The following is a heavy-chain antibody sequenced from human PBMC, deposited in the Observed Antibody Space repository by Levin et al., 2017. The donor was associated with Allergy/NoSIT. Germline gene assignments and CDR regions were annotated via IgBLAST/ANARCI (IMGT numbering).Heavy chain of an antibody. CDR2: IIPIFGTA. D-gene: IGHD3-22*01. Sequence: KRGESLKISCKASGGTFSSYAISWVRQAPGQGLEWMGGIIPIFGTANYAQKFQGRVTITADKSTSTAYMELSSLRSEDTAVYYCARGNTYYYDSSGSNWFDPWGQGTLVTVSS. CDR1: GGTFSSYA. CDR3: ARGNTYYYDSSGSNWFDP. J-gene: IGHJ5*02. V-gene: IGHV1-69*06.